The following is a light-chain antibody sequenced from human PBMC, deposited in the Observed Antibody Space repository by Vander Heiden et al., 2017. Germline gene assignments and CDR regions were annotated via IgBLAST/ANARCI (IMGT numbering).Light chain of an antibody. CDR2: GAS. CDR1: QSVSSSY. CDR3: QQYGSSPGT. Sequence: DIVLTQSPGTLSLSPGERATLSCRASQSVSSSYLAWYQQKPGQAPRLLIYGASSRATGIPDRFSGSGSGTDFTLTISRLEPEDFAVYYCQQYGSSPGTFGQGTKVXIK. V-gene: IGKV3-20*01. J-gene: IGKJ1*01.